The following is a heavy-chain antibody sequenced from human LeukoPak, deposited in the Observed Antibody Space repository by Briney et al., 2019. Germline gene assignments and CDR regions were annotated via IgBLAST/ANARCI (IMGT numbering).Heavy chain of an antibody. Sequence: PSETLSLTCTVSGGSISSGSYYWRWIRQPAGKGLEWIGRIYTSGSTNYNPSLRSRVTISVDTSKNQFSLKLSSVTAADTAVYYCARDPYYDSSGYYPLGVWGQGTLVTVSS. CDR2: IYTSGST. D-gene: IGHD3-22*01. CDR1: GGSISSGSYY. V-gene: IGHV4-61*02. CDR3: ARDPYYDSSGYYPLGV. J-gene: IGHJ4*02.